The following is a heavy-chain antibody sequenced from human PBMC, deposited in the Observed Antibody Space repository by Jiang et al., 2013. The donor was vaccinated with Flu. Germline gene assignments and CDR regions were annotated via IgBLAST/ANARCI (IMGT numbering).Heavy chain of an antibody. Sequence: VQLVESGGGVVQPGRSLRLSCAASGFTFSDYYMSWIRQAPGKGLEWVSYISSSGSTIYYADSVKGRFTISRDNAKNSLYLQMNSLRAEDTAVYYCASVRPYSSSVDYWGQGTLVTVSS. D-gene: IGHD6-6*01. V-gene: IGHV3-11*04. J-gene: IGHJ4*02. CDR1: GFTFSDYY. CDR2: ISSSGSTI. CDR3: ASVRPYSSSVDY.